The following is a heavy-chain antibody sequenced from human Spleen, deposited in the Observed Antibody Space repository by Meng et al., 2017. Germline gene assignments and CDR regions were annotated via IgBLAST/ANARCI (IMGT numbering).Heavy chain of an antibody. CDR3: AKDQSRGGFIRYYYGMDV. D-gene: IGHD3-16*01. V-gene: IGHV3-43D*03. CDR2: ISWDGGNT. J-gene: IGHJ6*02. CDR1: GFAFDDYA. Sequence: GESLKISCAASGFAFDDYAMHWVRQAPGKGLEWVSLISWDGGNTYYADSVKGRFTISRDNSKNSLYLQMNSLRPEDTAFYYCAKDQSRGGFIRYYYGMDVWGQGTTVTVSS.